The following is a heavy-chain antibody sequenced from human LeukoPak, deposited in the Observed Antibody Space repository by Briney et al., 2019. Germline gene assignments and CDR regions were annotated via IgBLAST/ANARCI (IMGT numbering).Heavy chain of an antibody. J-gene: IGHJ4*02. CDR2: IYYSGST. D-gene: IGHD6-19*01. V-gene: IGHV4-39*07. Sequence: SETLSLTCTVSGGSISSSSYYWGWIRQPPGKGLEWIGSIYYSGSTYYNPSLKSRVTISVDTSKNQFSLKLSSVTAADTAVYYCARASSGWYGPDYWGQGTLVTVSS. CDR1: GGSISSSSYY. CDR3: ARASSGWYGPDY.